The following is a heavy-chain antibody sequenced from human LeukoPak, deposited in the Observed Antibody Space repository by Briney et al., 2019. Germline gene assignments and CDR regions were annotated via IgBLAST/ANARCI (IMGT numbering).Heavy chain of an antibody. CDR1: GFTVSYDH. J-gene: IGHJ4*02. Sequence: PGGALLLCSATYGFTVSYDHMRRGRWAPGKVVGRVPVVYRGNDGTNYADSVRGQFTISRDDSMILVDLQMNNLRLEDAAVYYCTKRSRGYYDYLGQGTLVTVSS. CDR2: VYRGNDGT. V-gene: IGHV3-66*02. D-gene: IGHD3-10*01. CDR3: TKRSRGYYDY.